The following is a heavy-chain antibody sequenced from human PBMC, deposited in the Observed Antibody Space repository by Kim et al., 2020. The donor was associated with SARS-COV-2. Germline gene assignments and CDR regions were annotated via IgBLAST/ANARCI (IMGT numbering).Heavy chain of an antibody. CDR2: VSGTGGNT. D-gene: IGHD6-13*01. Sequence: GGSLRLSCAASGFTFINYALSWVRQAPGKGLEWVSTVSGTGGNTYYADSVKGRFTISRDSSKNTLSLQMKSLRAEDTAVYFCAKELGDTSSWYRGLYYYFGMDVWGEGTPVSVSS. V-gene: IGHV3-23*01. CDR3: AKELGDTSSWYRGLYYYFGMDV. J-gene: IGHJ6*04. CDR1: GFTFINYA.